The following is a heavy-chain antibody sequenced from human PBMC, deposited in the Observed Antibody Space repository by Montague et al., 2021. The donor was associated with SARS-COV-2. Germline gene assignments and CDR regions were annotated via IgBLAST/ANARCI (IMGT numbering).Heavy chain of an antibody. D-gene: IGHD2-21*01. V-gene: IGHV4-59*01. Sequence: SETRSLTCTVSGDSISNYYWSWIRQPPGKGLEWIGYIYYSGSTNYNPSLKSRVTISVDTSKNQFSLKLSSVTAADTAVYYCARGGDMNWFDPWGQGTLVTVSS. CDR3: ARGGDMNWFDP. J-gene: IGHJ5*02. CDR2: IYYSGST. CDR1: GDSISNYY.